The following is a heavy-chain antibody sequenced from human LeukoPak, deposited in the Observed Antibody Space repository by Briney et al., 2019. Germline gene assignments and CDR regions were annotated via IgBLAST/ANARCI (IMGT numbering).Heavy chain of an antibody. CDR2: IYFAGST. CDR3: ARDCRGSSHLDY. V-gene: IGHV4-59*01. Sequence: SETLSLTCTVSAGSLRYYFRSWIRQPPGKTLEWLGYIYFAGSTNHNPPPESRVPLSVDTSKNQFSLKLSSVTAADTAVYYGARDCRGSSHLDYWGQGTLVTVSS. CDR1: AGSLRYYF. J-gene: IGHJ4*02.